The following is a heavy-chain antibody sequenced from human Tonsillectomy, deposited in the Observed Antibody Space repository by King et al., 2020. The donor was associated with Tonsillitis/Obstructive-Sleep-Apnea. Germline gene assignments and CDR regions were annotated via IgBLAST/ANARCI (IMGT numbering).Heavy chain of an antibody. CDR3: ARDWSYYYGSGSSGWFDP. V-gene: IGHV3-11*01. D-gene: IGHD3-10*01. J-gene: IGHJ5*02. CDR2: ISISGTTI. CDR1: RFTFSDYY. Sequence: VQLVESGGGLVKPGGSLRLSCAASRFTFSDYYMSWIRQAPGKGLEWVSYISISGTTIYYADSVKGRFTISGDNAKNSLYLQMNSLRAEDTAVYYCARDWSYYYGSGSSGWFDPWGQGTLVTVSS.